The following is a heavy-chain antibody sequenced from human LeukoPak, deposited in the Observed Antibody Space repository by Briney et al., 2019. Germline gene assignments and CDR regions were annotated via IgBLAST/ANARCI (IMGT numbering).Heavy chain of an antibody. D-gene: IGHD2-21*01. CDR2: IYRGGNT. Sequence: GGSLRLSCAASGFTVSNNFMSWVRQAPGKGLEWVSVIYRGGNTYYADSVRGRFTISRDNSKNMVYLQMNSLTAEDTAVYYCARDRIEGATSDFDYWGQGTLVTVSS. CDR1: GFTVSNNF. V-gene: IGHV3-66*01. J-gene: IGHJ4*02. CDR3: ARDRIEGATSDFDY.